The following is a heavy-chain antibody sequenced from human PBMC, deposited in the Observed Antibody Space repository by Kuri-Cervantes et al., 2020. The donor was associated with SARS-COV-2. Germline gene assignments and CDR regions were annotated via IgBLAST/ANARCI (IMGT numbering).Heavy chain of an antibody. CDR2: VRQDGRDK. Sequence: GESLKISCAASGFTFSSYWMTWVRQAPGKGLDWVANVRQDGRDKYYGDSVKGRFTISRDNSKNTLYLQMNSLRAEDTAVYYCAKLPVGATVGDYWGQGTLVTVSS. CDR3: AKLPVGATVGDY. CDR1: GFTFSSYW. D-gene: IGHD1-26*01. J-gene: IGHJ4*02. V-gene: IGHV3-7*01.